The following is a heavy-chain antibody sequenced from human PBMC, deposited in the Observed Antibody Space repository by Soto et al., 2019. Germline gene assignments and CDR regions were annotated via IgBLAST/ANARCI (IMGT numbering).Heavy chain of an antibody. D-gene: IGHD3-3*01. V-gene: IGHV4-59*01. J-gene: IGHJ4*02. CDR2: IYYSGST. CDR3: ARELRSGYYNYDFDY. Sequence: SETLSLTCTVSGGSISSYYWSWIRQPPGKGLEWIGYIYYSGSTNYNPSLKSRVTISVDTSKNQFSLKLSSVTAADTAVYYCARELRSGYYNYDFDYWGQGTLVTVSS. CDR1: GGSISSYY.